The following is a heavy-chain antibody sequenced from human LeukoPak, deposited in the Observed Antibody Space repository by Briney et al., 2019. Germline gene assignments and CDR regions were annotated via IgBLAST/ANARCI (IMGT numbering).Heavy chain of an antibody. CDR2: ISYSGTT. J-gene: IGHJ5*02. V-gene: IGHV4-39*01. CDR3: ARGSPLYYDFWRRGWFDP. D-gene: IGHD3-3*01. Sequence: TSETLSLTCTVSSASITSSPYFWGWIRQSPGKGLEWIGSISYSGTTYYNPSLKSRVTISVDTSKNQFSLKLSSVTAADTAVYYCARGSPLYYDFWRRGWFDPWGQGTLVTVSS. CDR1: SASITSSPYF.